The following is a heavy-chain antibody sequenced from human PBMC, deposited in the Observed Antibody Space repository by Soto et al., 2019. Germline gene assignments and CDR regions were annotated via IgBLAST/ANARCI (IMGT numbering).Heavy chain of an antibody. J-gene: IGHJ6*02. CDR2: ISYDGSNK. V-gene: IGHV3-30*18. CDR3: AKDGGDGTSAESGANGKGGYYYGMDV. CDR1: GFIFSSYG. D-gene: IGHD2-8*01. Sequence: QVQLVESGGGVVQPGRSLRLSCAASGFIFSSYGMHWVRQAPGKGLEWVAVISYDGSNKYYADSVKGRFTISSSKNTLYLQMDSVRAEDTAVYYCAKDGGDGTSAESGANGKGGYYYGMDVWGQGTTVTVSS.